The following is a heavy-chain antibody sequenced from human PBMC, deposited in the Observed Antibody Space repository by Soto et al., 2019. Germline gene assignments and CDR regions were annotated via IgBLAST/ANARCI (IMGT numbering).Heavy chain of an antibody. V-gene: IGHV3-30*18. J-gene: IGHJ6*02. D-gene: IGHD3-16*01. Sequence: QVQLVESGGGVVQPGASLRLSCEASGFDFSSYAMHWVRQAPGKGLEWVGVISYDGNYIYYADSVKGRFTISRDNSKNTLYVQVNSLRPEDKAVYYCAKGILSATIGPYAMDVWGQGTTVTVSS. CDR3: AKGILSATIGPYAMDV. CDR1: GFDFSSYA. CDR2: ISYDGNYI.